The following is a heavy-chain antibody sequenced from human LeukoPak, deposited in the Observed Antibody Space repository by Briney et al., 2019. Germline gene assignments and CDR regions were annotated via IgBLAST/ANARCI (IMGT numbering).Heavy chain of an antibody. CDR3: AREQRYCGSTSCYSFFDY. V-gene: IGHV3-20*04. CDR1: RFTFDDYG. Sequence: GGSLRLSCAASRFTFDDYGMSWVRQAPGKGLEWVSGINWNGDSTGYGDSVNGRFTISRDNARNSLYLQMNSLRAEDTAFYYCAREQRYCGSTSCYSFFDYWGQGTLVTVSS. J-gene: IGHJ4*02. CDR2: INWNGDST. D-gene: IGHD2-2*01.